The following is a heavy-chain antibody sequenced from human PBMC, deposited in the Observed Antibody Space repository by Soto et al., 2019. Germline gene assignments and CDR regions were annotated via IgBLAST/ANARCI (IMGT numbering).Heavy chain of an antibody. CDR3: ARGSYSLGMDV. Sequence: SETLSLTCAVYGGSFSGYYWSWIRQPPGKGLEWIGEINHSGSTNYNPSLKSRVTISVDTSKNQFSLKLSSVTAAGTAVYYCARGSYSLGMDVWGQGTTVTVSS. J-gene: IGHJ6*02. CDR1: GGSFSGYY. D-gene: IGHD1-26*01. V-gene: IGHV4-34*01. CDR2: INHSGST.